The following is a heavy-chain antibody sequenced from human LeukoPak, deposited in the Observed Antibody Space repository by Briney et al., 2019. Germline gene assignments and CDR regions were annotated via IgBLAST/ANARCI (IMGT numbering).Heavy chain of an antibody. CDR1: GGSITNTNY. D-gene: IGHD6-19*01. V-gene: IGHV4-4*02. J-gene: IGHJ4*02. Sequence: PSGTLSLTCGVSGGSITNTNYWTWVRQPPGKGLEWIGEVNLQGSTNYNPSLMGRVAISVDTSENHISLQLTSVTAADTAVYYCARVLAVAGTPFDYWGQGTLVTVSS. CDR3: ARVLAVAGTPFDY. CDR2: VNLQGST.